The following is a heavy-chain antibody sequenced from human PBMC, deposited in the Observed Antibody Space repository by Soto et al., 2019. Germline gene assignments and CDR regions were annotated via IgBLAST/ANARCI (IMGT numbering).Heavy chain of an antibody. CDR2: ISAYNGNT. J-gene: IGHJ3*02. CDR3: ARDRYGSGDSDAFAI. CDR1: GYTFTSYG. D-gene: IGHD3-10*01. V-gene: IGHV1-18*04. Sequence: ASVKVSCKASGYTFTSYGISWVRQAPGQGLEWMGWISAYNGNTNYAQKLQGRVTMTTDTSTRTAFMQLRRVRSCDTVVDYCARDRYGSGDSDAFAIWGQGKRVTVSS.